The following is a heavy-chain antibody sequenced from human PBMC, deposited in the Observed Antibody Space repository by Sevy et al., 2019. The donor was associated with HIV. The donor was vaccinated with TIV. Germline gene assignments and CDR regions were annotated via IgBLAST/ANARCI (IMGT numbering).Heavy chain of an antibody. CDR1: GFIFNTYA. CDR2: ISPSGGST. CDR3: AKEALWGFDP. D-gene: IGHD3-16*01. J-gene: IGHJ5*02. Sequence: GGSLRLSCSASGFIFNTYAMTWVHQAPGKGLDWVSTISPSGGSTYYADSVRGRFSISRDNSKNTVYLEMNSLRAEDTAVYYCAKEALWGFDPWGQGTLVTVSS. V-gene: IGHV3-23*01.